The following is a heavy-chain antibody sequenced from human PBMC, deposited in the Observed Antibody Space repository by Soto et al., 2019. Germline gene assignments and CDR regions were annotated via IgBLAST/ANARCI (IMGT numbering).Heavy chain of an antibody. V-gene: IGHV4-34*01. J-gene: IGHJ3*02. Sequence: SETLSLTCAVYGGSFSGYYWSWIRQPPGKGLEWIGEINHSGSTNYNPSLKSRVTISVDTSKNQFSLKLSSVTAADTAVYYCARPGYCSGGSCYWRAFDIWGQGTMVTVSS. CDR3: ARPGYCSGGSCYWRAFDI. CDR2: INHSGST. D-gene: IGHD2-15*01. CDR1: GGSFSGYY.